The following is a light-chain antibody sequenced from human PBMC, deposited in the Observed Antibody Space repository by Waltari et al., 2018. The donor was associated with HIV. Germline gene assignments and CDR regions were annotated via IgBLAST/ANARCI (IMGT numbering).Light chain of an antibody. CDR1: TSNIANNY. J-gene: IGLJ2*01. CDR3: GTWDSSLSAVV. V-gene: IGLV1-51*02. CDR2: KKN. Sequence: QSVLTQPPSVSAAPGQEVTMSCSGGTSNIANNYVSWYQQLPGTAPKVLIYKKNKRPSGIPDRFSGSKSGTSATLGITGLQTGDEADYYCGTWDSSLSAVVFGGGTKLTV.